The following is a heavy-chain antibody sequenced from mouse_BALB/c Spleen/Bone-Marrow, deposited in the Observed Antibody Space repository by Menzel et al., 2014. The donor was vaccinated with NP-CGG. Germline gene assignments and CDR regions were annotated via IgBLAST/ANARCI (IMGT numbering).Heavy chain of an antibody. CDR3: APLYYGSSSFAY. CDR2: IDPANGNT. J-gene: IGHJ3*01. V-gene: IGHV14-3*02. D-gene: IGHD1-1*01. CDR1: GFNIKDTY. Sequence: VQLQQSGAELVKPGASVKLSCTASGFNIKDTYMHWVKQRPEQGLEWIGRIDPANGNTKYDPKFQGKATITADTSSNTAYLPLNSLATEDTAVLYRAPLYYGSSSFAYWGQGTLVTVSA.